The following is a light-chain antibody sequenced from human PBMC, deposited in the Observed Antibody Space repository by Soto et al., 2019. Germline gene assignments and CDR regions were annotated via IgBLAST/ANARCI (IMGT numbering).Light chain of an antibody. CDR2: GAS. V-gene: IGKV3-20*01. CDR1: QSVSSSY. CDR3: QQYGSSPPLYN. J-gene: IGKJ2*01. Sequence: EIVLTQSPGTLSLSPGERATLSCRASQSVSSSYLAWYQQKPGQAPRLLIYGASSRATGIPDRFSGSGSGTDFTLTISRLEPEEFAVYYCQQYGSSPPLYNFGQGTQLAIK.